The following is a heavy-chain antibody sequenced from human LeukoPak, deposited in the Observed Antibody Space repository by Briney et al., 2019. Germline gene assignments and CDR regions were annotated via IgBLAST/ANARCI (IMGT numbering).Heavy chain of an antibody. CDR2: TSSDLNVK. J-gene: IGHJ4*02. Sequence: GGSLRLSCAASGFTFSSYAMSWVRQAPGKGLEWVAVTSSDLNVKLYADSVKGRFTISRDNSRSTLYLQMNSLRPEDTAIYYCAREGYYGSGSPPSLYFDYWGQGTLVTISS. CDR3: AREGYYGSGSPPSLYFDY. D-gene: IGHD3-10*01. V-gene: IGHV3-30*03. CDR1: GFTFSSYA.